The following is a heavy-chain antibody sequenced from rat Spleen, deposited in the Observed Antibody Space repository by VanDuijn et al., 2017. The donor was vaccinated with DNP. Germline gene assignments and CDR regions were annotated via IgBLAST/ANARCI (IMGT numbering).Heavy chain of an antibody. CDR2: ISYAGSST. V-gene: IGHV5-7*01. Sequence: EVQLVESGGGLVQPGGSMKLSCAASGFTFSDYNMAWVRLTPKKGLEWVATISYAGSSTYYRDSVKGRFTVSRDNAKNTQYLQMDSLRSEDMATYYCVRWDYGIYGFDYWGQGVMVTVSS. D-gene: IGHD1-11*01. CDR3: VRWDYGIYGFDY. J-gene: IGHJ2*01. CDR1: GFTFSDYN.